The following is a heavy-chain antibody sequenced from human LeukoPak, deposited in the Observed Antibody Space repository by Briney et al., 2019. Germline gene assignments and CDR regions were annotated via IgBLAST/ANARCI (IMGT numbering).Heavy chain of an antibody. V-gene: IGHV1-2*02. J-gene: IGHJ4*02. CDR3: ARSLGYCSGGSCYEISEFDY. CDR2: INPNSGGT. Sequence: ASVKVSCKASGYTFTGYYMHWVRQAPGQGLEWMGWINPNSGGTNYAQKSQGRVTMTRDTSISTAYMELSRLRSDDTAVYYCARSLGYCSGGSCYEISEFDYWGQGTLVTVSS. D-gene: IGHD2-15*01. CDR1: GYTFTGYY.